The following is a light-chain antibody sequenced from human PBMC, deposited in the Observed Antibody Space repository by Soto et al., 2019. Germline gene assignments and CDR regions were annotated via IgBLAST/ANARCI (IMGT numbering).Light chain of an antibody. Sequence: EIVLTQSPATLSLSPGERATLSCRASQSVSSYLAWYQQKPGQAPRLLIYDSSNRATGIPARFSGSGSGTDFTITISSLEPDDFAVYYCQQRSNWPPALTFGGGTKVEIK. J-gene: IGKJ4*01. CDR3: QQRSNWPPALT. V-gene: IGKV3-11*01. CDR1: QSVSSY. CDR2: DSS.